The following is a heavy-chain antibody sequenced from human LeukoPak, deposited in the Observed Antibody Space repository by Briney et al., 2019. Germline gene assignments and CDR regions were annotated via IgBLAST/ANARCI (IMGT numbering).Heavy chain of an antibody. Sequence: ASVKVSCKASGYTVTGYYMHWVRQAPGQGLEWMGWINPNSGGTNYAQKFQGRVTMTRDTSISTAYMELSRLRSDDTAVYYCARSYSSGWLTAYWGQGTLVTVSS. J-gene: IGHJ4*02. V-gene: IGHV1-2*02. CDR1: GYTVTGYY. D-gene: IGHD6-19*01. CDR2: INPNSGGT. CDR3: ARSYSSGWLTAY.